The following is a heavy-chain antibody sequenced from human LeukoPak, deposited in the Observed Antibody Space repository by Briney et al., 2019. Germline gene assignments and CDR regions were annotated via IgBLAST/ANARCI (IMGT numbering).Heavy chain of an antibody. CDR3: AKDYYESSVILGGYFDY. Sequence: GGSLRLSCAASGCTFSSYAMNWVRQAPGKGLEWVSAISGSDGTTYYADSVKGRFTISRDNSKNTLYLEMNSLRAEDTAVYYCAKDYYESSVILGGYFDYWGQGTLVTVSS. CDR2: ISGSDGTT. D-gene: IGHD3-22*01. J-gene: IGHJ4*02. V-gene: IGHV3-23*01. CDR1: GCTFSSYA.